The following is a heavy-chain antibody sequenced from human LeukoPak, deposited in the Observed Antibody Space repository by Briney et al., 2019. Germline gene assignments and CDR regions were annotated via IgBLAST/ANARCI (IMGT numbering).Heavy chain of an antibody. CDR3: VRARRRQFYKRGFAY. Sequence: ASVKVSCKASGYTFTSYDINWVRQATGQGLEWMGWMNPNSGNTGYAQKFQGRVTMTRNTSISTSYMELNRQRSEDTPVYYCVRARRRQFYKRGFAYWGQGSLITVSS. CDR1: GYTFTSYD. D-gene: IGHD5-24*01. J-gene: IGHJ4*02. CDR2: MNPNSGNT. V-gene: IGHV1-8*01.